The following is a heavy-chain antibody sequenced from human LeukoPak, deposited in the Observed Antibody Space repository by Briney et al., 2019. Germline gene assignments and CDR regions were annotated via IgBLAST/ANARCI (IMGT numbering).Heavy chain of an antibody. CDR3: AKVRSGGWYYFDY. D-gene: IGHD6-19*01. Sequence: AGGSLRLSCAASGFTFSSYAMSWVRQAPGKGLEWVSAISGSGGSTYYADSVKGRFTISRDNSRNTLYLQMNSLRAEDTAVYYCAKVRSGGWYYFDYWGQGTPVTVSS. CDR2: ISGSGGST. CDR1: GFTFSSYA. J-gene: IGHJ4*02. V-gene: IGHV3-23*01.